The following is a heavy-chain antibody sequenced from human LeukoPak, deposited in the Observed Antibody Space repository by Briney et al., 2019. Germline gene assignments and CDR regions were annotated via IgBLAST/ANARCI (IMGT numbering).Heavy chain of an antibody. CDR2: ISYDGSDK. J-gene: IGHJ4*02. V-gene: IGHV3-30*18. CDR1: GFVVSSYG. Sequence: GGSLRLSCAASGFVVSSYGVHWVRQAPGKGLEWVAAISYDGSDKYYTDSVKGRFTISRVNSENTLYLQMNSLRAEDTAIYYCAKVEEDRYYNSRGFYLDYWGQGTLVTVSS. D-gene: IGHD3-22*01. CDR3: AKVEEDRYYNSRGFYLDY.